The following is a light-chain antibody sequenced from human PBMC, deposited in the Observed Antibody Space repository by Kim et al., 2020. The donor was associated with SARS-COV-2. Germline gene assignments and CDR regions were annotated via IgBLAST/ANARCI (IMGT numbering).Light chain of an antibody. Sequence: GQTVTISCSGGRSNIGTNYVYWYQHIAGTAPKLLMYRNLERPSGVPDRFSGSKSATSASLAISGLRSEDEADYYCAVWDDSLRGVVFGGGTQLTVL. V-gene: IGLV1-47*01. CDR2: RNL. CDR1: RSNIGTNY. CDR3: AVWDDSLRGVV. J-gene: IGLJ3*02.